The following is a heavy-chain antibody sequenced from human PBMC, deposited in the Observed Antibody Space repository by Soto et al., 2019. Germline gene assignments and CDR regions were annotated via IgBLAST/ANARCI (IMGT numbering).Heavy chain of an antibody. CDR1: GFTFSNYA. V-gene: IGHV3-30-3*01. Sequence: QVQLVESGGGVVQPERSLSLSCAAFGFTFSNYAMHWVRQAPGKGLEWVAAISSDGDHRSYADSVKGRFTISRDNSKNTLHLQMDSLRVEDTAVYRCARDPGLAMSARRGFDIWGQGTMVAVSS. CDR2: ISSDGDHR. J-gene: IGHJ3*02. CDR3: ARDPGLAMSARRGFDI. D-gene: IGHD2-2*01.